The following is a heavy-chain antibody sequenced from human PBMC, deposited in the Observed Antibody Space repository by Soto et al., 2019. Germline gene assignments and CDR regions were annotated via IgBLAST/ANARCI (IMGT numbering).Heavy chain of an antibody. D-gene: IGHD1-26*01. V-gene: IGHV3-15*07. CDR1: GFTFSNAW. CDR2: IKSKTDGGTT. Sequence: GGSLRLSCAASGFTFSNAWMNWVRQAPGKGLEWVGRIKSKTDGGTTDYAAPVKGRFTISRDDSKNTLYLQMNSLKTEDTAVYYCTTVVLSGSPREYYYYYYGMDVWGQGTTVTVSS. J-gene: IGHJ6*02. CDR3: TTVVLSGSPREYYYYYYGMDV.